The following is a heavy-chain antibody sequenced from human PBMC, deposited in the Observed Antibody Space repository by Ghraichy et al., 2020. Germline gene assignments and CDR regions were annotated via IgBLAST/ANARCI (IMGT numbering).Heavy chain of an antibody. CDR2: IYYSGST. CDR3: AKHHGAAGASVYYYYGMDV. J-gene: IGHJ6*02. CDR1: GGSISSSSYY. Sequence: GSLRLSCTVSGGSISSSSYYWGWIRQPPGKGLEWIGSIYYSGSTYYNPSLKSRVTISVDTSKNQFSLKLSSVTAADTAVYYCAKHHGAAGASVYYYYGMDVWGQGTTVTVSS. D-gene: IGHD1-26*01. V-gene: IGHV4-39*01.